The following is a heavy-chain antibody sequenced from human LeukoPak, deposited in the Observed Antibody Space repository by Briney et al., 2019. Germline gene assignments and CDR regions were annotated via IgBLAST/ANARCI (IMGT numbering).Heavy chain of an antibody. J-gene: IGHJ4*02. CDR1: GYTFTGYY. CDR3: ARDRSGYEGGDY. D-gene: IGHD5-12*01. CDR2: INPNSGGT. V-gene: IGHV1-2*02. Sequence: ASMKVSCKASGYTFTGYYMHWVRQAPGQGLEWMGWINPNSGGTNYAQKFQGRVTMTRDTSISTAYMELSRLRSDDTAVYYCARDRSGYEGGDYWGQGTLVTVSS.